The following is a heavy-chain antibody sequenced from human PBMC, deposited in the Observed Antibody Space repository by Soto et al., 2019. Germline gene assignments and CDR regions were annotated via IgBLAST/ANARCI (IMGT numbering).Heavy chain of an antibody. CDR1: GFTFSDYF. CDR3: GIGHGLGC. CDR2: IKQDGNER. D-gene: IGHD6-19*01. V-gene: IGHV3-7*01. Sequence: ELQLVDSGGALVQPGESLRLSCAASGFTFSDYFMTWVRQAPGKGLEWVATIKQDGNERYYVDYVKGRFTISRDNAKSSLYLQTNALRAEGTAVYYCGIGHGLGCWGQGTLVTVSS. J-gene: IGHJ4*02.